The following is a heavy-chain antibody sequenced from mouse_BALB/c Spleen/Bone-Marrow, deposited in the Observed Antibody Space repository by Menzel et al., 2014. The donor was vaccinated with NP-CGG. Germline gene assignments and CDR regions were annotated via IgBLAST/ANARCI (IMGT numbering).Heavy chain of an antibody. D-gene: IGHD2-5*01. V-gene: IGHV1-87*01. Sequence: VQLQQSGAELARPGASVKLSCKASGYTFTGYWAQWVKQRPGQGLEWIGTIYPGDGDTRYTQKFKGKATLTADKSSSTAYMQLSSLASEDSAVYYCARSNYPYAMDYWGQGTSVTVSS. CDR1: GYTFTGYW. CDR3: ARSNYPYAMDY. CDR2: IYPGDGDT. J-gene: IGHJ4*01.